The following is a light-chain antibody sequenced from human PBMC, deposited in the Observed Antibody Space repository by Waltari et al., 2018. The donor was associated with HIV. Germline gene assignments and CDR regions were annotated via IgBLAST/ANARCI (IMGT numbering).Light chain of an antibody. J-gene: IGLJ3*02. CDR1: SSYIGRKT. Sequence: QSVLTQPPSASGTPGQMVTISCSGGSSYIGRKTVDWYQQVPGMAPKLLIYSTDRRPYGFRDRFSGSESGNAASLTISGLQAEDESLYYCCAFSGGRISWVFGGGTRVTVL. CDR3: CAFSGGRISWV. CDR2: STD. V-gene: IGLV1-44*01.